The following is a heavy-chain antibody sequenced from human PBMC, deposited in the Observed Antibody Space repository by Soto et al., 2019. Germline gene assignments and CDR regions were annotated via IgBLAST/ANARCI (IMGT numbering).Heavy chain of an antibody. CDR1: VFSFDDYA. D-gene: IGHD6-19*01. Sequence: GGSLRLSCSASVFSFDDYAMHWVRQAPGKGLEWVSGFSWNNAAIGYADSVKGRFTISRDNAKNSLYLQMNSLRPEDTAVYYCEKDSATYTGCCQATDFWGQWTTGTGSS. J-gene: IGHJ6*02. V-gene: IGHV3-9*01. CDR3: EKDSATYTGCCQATDF. CDR2: FSWNNAAI.